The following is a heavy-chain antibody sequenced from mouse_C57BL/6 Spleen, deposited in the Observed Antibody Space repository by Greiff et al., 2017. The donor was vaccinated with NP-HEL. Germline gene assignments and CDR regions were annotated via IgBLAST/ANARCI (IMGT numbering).Heavy chain of an antibody. CDR3: ARGAGYWGYAMDY. Sequence: VQLQQPGAELVRPGSSVKLSCKASGYTFTSYWMDWVKQRPGQGLEWIGNIYPSDSETHYNQKFKDKATLTVDKSSSTAYMQLSSLTSEDSAVYYCARGAGYWGYAMDYWGQGTSVTVSS. D-gene: IGHD2-3*01. J-gene: IGHJ4*01. V-gene: IGHV1-61*01. CDR1: GYTFTSYW. CDR2: IYPSDSET.